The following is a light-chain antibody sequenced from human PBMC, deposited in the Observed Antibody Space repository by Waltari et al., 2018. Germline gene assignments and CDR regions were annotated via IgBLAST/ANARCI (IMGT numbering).Light chain of an antibody. J-gene: IGKJ4*01. CDR1: QSVYSF. Sequence: EIVLTQSPATLSLSPGERATLSCRASQSVYSFLAWYQPKPGQAPRLLIFDALNRAPGIPARFSGSGSGTDFTLTISSLEPEDFAVYYCQQRSDWLVTFGGGTRVEIK. CDR3: QQRSDWLVT. V-gene: IGKV3-11*01. CDR2: DAL.